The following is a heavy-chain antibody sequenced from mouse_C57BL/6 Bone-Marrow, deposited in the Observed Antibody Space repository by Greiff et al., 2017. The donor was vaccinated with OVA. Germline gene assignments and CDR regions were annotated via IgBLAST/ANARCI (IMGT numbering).Heavy chain of an antibody. CDR2: IDPENGDT. CDR3: TFTMAFYFDY. D-gene: IGHD1-1*02. J-gene: IGHJ2*01. V-gene: IGHV14-4*01. Sequence: VQLKQSGAELVRPGASVKLSCTASGFNIKDDYMHWVKQRPEQGLEWIGWIDPENGDTEYASKFQGKATITADTSSNTAYLQLSSLTSEDTAVYYCTFTMAFYFDYWGQGTTLTVSS. CDR1: GFNIKDDY.